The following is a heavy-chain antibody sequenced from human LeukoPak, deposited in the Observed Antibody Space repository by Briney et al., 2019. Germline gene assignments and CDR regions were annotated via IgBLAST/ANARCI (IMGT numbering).Heavy chain of an antibody. CDR3: AKALIPGGGSHDLTFM. CDR2: ISGSGGST. J-gene: IGHJ3*02. CDR1: GFTFSSYA. V-gene: IGHV3-23*01. Sequence: SGGSLRLSCAASGFTFSSYAMSWVRQAPGRGLEWVSAISGSGGSTYYADSVKGRFTISRDNSKNTLYLQMNSLRAEDTAVYYCAKALIPGGGSHDLTFMWGQGTMVTVSS. D-gene: IGHD2-15*01.